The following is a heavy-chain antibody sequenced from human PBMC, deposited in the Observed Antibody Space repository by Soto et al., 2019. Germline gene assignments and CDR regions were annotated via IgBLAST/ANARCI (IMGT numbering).Heavy chain of an antibody. CDR2: ISSSSSTI. CDR3: XXXXXXXXXXXXXXDFDY. V-gene: IGHV3-48*01. Sequence: EVQLVESGGGLVQPGGSLRLSCAASGFTFSSYSMNWVRQAPGKGLEWVSYISSSSSTIYYADSVKGRITISTDNXXXXXXXXXXXXXXXXXXXXXXXXXXXXXXXXXXXXDFDYWGQGTLVTVSS. J-gene: IGHJ4*02. CDR1: GFTFSSYS.